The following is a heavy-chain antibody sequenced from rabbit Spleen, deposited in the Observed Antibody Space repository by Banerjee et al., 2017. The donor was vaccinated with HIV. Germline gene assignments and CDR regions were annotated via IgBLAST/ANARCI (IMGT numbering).Heavy chain of an antibody. CDR3: ARDLGYFDL. CDR1: GFSFSSGYY. Sequence: QEQLVESGGDLVQPEGSLTLTCTASGFSFSSGYYMCWVRQAPGKGLEWIACIDAGSSGNTYYASWAKGRFTISKTSSTTVTLQMTSLTAADTATYFCARDLGYFDLWGQGTLVTVS. CDR2: IDAGSSGNT. V-gene: IGHV1S45*01. J-gene: IGHJ4*01.